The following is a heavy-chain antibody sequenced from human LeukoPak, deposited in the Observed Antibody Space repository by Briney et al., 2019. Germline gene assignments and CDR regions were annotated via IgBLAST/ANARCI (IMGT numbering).Heavy chain of an antibody. CDR2: INAGNGNT. D-gene: IGHD3-10*01. J-gene: IGHJ4*02. CDR1: GYTFTTSV. CDR3: ARGTSGITMVRGAPGY. V-gene: IGHV1-3*01. Sequence: ASVKVSCKASGYTFTTSVMHWVRQAPGQRLEWMGWINAGNGNTKCSQRFQGRVTITRDTSATTVYMDLSSLRSEDTAVYYCARGTSGITMVRGAPGYWGQGTLVTVSS.